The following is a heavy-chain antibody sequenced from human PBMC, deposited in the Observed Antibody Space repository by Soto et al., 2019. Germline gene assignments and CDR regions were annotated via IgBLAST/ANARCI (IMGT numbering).Heavy chain of an antibody. CDR1: GYPFDTYG. J-gene: IGHJ5*02. CDR3: SRYPHEFLNSYFFDP. D-gene: IGHD2-21*01. Sequence: ASVKVSCKASGYPFDTYGINWVRQAPGQRPEWMGWISAYNGQTDYAQNFQGRVTMATDTSTNTAYMELRNLRSDDTAVYYCSRYPHEFLNSYFFDPWGPGTLVTVSS. CDR2: ISAYNGQT. V-gene: IGHV1-18*01.